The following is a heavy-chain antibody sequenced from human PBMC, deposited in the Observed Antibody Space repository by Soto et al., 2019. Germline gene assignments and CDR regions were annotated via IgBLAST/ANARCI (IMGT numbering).Heavy chain of an antibody. CDR2: INSDGSST. J-gene: IGHJ1*01. V-gene: IGHV3-74*01. D-gene: IGHD2-15*01. CDR1: GFTFSSDW. CDR3: ASTVVTGY. Sequence: EVQLVESGGGLVQPGGSLRLSCAVSGFTFSSDWMHWVRQAPGKGLVWVSRINSDGSSTSYADSVKGRFTISRDNAKDTLYRQMNSLRAEDTAVYYCASTVVTGYWGRGTLVSVSS.